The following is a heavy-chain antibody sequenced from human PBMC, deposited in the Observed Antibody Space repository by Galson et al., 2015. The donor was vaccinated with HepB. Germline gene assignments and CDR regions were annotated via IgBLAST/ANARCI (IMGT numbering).Heavy chain of an antibody. V-gene: IGHV1-69*02. Sequence: SVKVSCKASGGTFSSYTISWVRQAPGQGLEWMGRIIPILGIANYAQKFQGRVTITADKSTSTAYMELSSLRSEDTAVYYCARGVAAPGNAFDIWGQGTMVTVSS. CDR2: IIPILGIA. J-gene: IGHJ3*02. CDR1: GGTFSSYT. CDR3: ARGVAAPGNAFDI. D-gene: IGHD6-19*01.